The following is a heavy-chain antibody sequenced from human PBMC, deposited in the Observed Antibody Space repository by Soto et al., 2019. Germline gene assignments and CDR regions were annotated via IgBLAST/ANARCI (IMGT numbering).Heavy chain of an antibody. CDR1: GYPVTAYY. J-gene: IGHJ3*02. V-gene: IGHV1-2*02. CDR2: INPATGAA. Sequence: QLHLVQSGAVVKKPGASVTVSCSASGYPVTAYYMHWVRQAPGRGLEWMGGINPATGAAKYTQTFQGRVTMTRDTAKRTVFMELSGLTSEDTAVFYFARGGGVGVAGSAAFDMWGQGTLVTVSS. D-gene: IGHD3-3*01. CDR3: ARGGGVGVAGSAAFDM.